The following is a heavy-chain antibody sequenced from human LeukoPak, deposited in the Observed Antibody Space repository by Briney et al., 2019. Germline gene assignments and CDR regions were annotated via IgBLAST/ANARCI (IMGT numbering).Heavy chain of an antibody. D-gene: IGHD1-26*01. J-gene: IGHJ6*03. CDR2: ISAYNGNT. V-gene: IGHV1-18*01. CDR1: GYTFTSYG. Sequence: ASVKVSCKASGYTFTSYGISWVRQAPGQGLEWMGWISAYNGNTNYAQKLQGRVTMTTDTSTSTAYMELRSPRSDDTAVYYCARGRPSVGATPYYYYYYMDVWGKGTTVTVSS. CDR3: ARGRPSVGATPYYYYYYMDV.